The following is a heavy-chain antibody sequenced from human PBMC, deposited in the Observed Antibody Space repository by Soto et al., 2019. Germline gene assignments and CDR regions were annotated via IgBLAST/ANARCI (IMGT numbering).Heavy chain of an antibody. V-gene: IGHV3-30-3*01. CDR1: GFTFTTSA. D-gene: IGHD3-22*01. CDR3: ARQKDNYYDRSGPFDY. CDR2: ISFDESYR. J-gene: IGHJ4*02. Sequence: QVQLVESGGGVVQPGRSLRLSCAASGFTFTTSALHWVRQAPGKGLEWVAVISFDESYRYYADSVKGRFTISRDISKNTLYLQMNSLRADDTAVYYCARQKDNYYDRSGPFDYWGQGTLVTVSS.